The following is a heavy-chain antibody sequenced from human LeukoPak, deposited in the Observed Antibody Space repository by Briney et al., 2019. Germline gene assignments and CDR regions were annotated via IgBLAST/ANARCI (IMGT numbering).Heavy chain of an antibody. J-gene: IGHJ4*02. CDR3: ARRTYFYDSSGYYFDY. CDR2: IYHSGST. CDR1: GYSISSGYY. D-gene: IGHD3-22*01. V-gene: IGHV4-38-2*01. Sequence: PSETLSLTCAVSGYSISSGYYWGWIRQPPGKGLEWIGGIYHSGSTYYNPSLKSRVTISVDTSKNQFSLKLSSVTAADTAVYYCARRTYFYDSSGYYFDYWGQGTLVTVSS.